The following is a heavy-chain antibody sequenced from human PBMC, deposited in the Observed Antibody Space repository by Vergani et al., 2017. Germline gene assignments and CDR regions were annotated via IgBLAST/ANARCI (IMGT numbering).Heavy chain of an antibody. CDR1: GGSIRSTFYY. J-gene: IGHJ5*02. V-gene: IGHV4-39*01. CDR2: IYYSGST. CDR3: ARGETRTDWLDP. D-gene: IGHD3/OR15-3a*01. Sequence: QLQLQESDPGLVKPSETLSLTCTVSGGSIRSTFYYWGWIRQPPGKGLEWIGTIYYSGSTYYNPSLKSRVTISVDTSKNQFSLKVHSVTAADTAVYYCARGETRTDWLDPWGQGTLVTVSS.